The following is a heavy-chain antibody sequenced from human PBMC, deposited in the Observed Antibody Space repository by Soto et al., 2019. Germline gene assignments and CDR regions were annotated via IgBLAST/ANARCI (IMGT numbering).Heavy chain of an antibody. CDR1: GYSFTSYW. J-gene: IGHJ6*02. CDR2: IYPGDSDT. CDR3: ARGGWLVNSADYYYGMGV. D-gene: IGHD6-19*01. Sequence: SGESLKISCKGSGYSFTSYWIGWVRQMPGKGLEWMGIIYPGDSDTRYSPSFQGQVTISADKSISTAYLQWSSLKASDTAMYYCARGGWLVNSADYYYGMGVWGQGTTVTASS. V-gene: IGHV5-51*01.